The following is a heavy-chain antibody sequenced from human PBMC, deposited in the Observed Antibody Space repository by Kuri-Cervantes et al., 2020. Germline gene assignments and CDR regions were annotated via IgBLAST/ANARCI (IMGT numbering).Heavy chain of an antibody. J-gene: IGHJ6*02. Sequence: LSLTCTVSGGSISSGGYYWSWIRQHPGKGLEWVSYISSSSSTIYYADSVKGRFTISRDNAKNSLYLQMNSLRDEDTAVYYCARDPETGTEPYYGMDVWGQGTTVTVSS. V-gene: IGHV3-11*04. D-gene: IGHD1-7*01. CDR2: ISSSSSTI. CDR3: ARDPETGTEPYYGMDV. CDR1: GGSISSGGYY.